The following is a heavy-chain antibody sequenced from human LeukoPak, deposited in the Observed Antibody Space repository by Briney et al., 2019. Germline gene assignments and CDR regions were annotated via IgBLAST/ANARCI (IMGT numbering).Heavy chain of an antibody. CDR3: AKVGTGYVAGITYFFDY. CDR2: ISGSGDST. J-gene: IGHJ4*02. CDR1: GFSFSSYA. V-gene: IGHV3-23*01. Sequence: GGSLRVSCAASGFSFSSYAMSWVRQAPGKGLEWVSIISGSGDSTHYAGSVKGRFTISRDNSKNTLYLLMNSLRDEDTALYYCAKVGTGYVAGITYFFDYWGQGTLVTVSS. D-gene: IGHD5-12*01.